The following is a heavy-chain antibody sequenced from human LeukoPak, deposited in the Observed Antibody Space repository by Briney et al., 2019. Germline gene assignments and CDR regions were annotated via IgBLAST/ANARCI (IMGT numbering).Heavy chain of an antibody. V-gene: IGHV4-34*01. Sequence: SETLSLTCAVCGGSFSGYYWSWIRQPPGKGLEWIGEINHSGSTNYNPSLKSRVTISVDTSKNQFSLKLSSVTAADTAVCYCARSMVRGGPFDYWGQGTLVTVSS. D-gene: IGHD3-10*01. CDR3: ARSMVRGGPFDY. J-gene: IGHJ4*02. CDR1: GGSFSGYY. CDR2: INHSGST.